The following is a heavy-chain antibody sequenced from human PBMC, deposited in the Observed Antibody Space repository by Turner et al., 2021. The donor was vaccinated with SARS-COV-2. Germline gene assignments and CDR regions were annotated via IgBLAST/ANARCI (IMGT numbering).Heavy chain of an antibody. J-gene: IGHJ4*02. D-gene: IGHD3-22*01. Sequence: QLQLQESGPGLVKPSETLSLTCTVSGGPISSRSYYWGWIRQPPGKGLEWIGTVNYGGSTYYNTSLKSRVTISVDTSKNQFSLKLSYVTAADTAVYYCARLPYYYDSSGPIDYWGQGTLVTVSS. CDR2: VNYGGST. CDR1: GGPISSRSYY. V-gene: IGHV4-39*01. CDR3: ARLPYYYDSSGPIDY.